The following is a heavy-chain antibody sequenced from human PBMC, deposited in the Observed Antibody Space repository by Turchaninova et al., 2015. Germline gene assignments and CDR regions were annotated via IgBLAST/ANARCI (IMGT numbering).Heavy chain of an antibody. V-gene: IGHV5-51*01. CDR3: ARQRSGFLSVVSLDF. Sequence: DVQPVQSGTAVKTAWEVVKMACKTSGDRFSSDWIVWVRQTPEKGLEWMWGVYPGDTDTRYNPSFQDQVTLSVDESTTTAYLQWTVLKASDTALFFCARQRSGFLSVVSLDFWGQGTLVSVSS. D-gene: IGHD2-21*01. CDR2: VYPGDTDT. CDR1: GDRFSSDW. J-gene: IGHJ4*02.